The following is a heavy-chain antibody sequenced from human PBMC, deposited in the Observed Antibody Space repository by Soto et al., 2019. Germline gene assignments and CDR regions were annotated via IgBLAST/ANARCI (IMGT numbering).Heavy chain of an antibody. J-gene: IGHJ4*02. Sequence: SETLSLTCSVSGGSISTYYWSWIRQPPGKGLEWLGYIYYSGNTNYNPSLKSRVTISVDTSKNQFSLKLSSVTAADTAVYYCAIRLAVRPRYYFVYWGQGILVTVS. V-gene: IGHV4-59*08. CDR1: GGSISTYY. D-gene: IGHD6-6*01. CDR3: AIRLAVRPRYYFVY. CDR2: IYYSGNT.